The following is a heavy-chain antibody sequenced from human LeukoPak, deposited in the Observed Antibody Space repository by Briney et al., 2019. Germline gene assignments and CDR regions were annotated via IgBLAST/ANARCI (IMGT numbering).Heavy chain of an antibody. CDR3: ATEVGQWLVRT. D-gene: IGHD6-19*01. J-gene: IGHJ4*02. V-gene: IGHV4-61*02. Sequence: PSETLSLTCTVSGGSISSGSYYWSWIRQPAGKGLEWIGRIYTSGSTNYNPSLKSRVTISVDTSKNQFSLKLTSVTAADTAVYYCATEVGQWLVRTWGQGTLVTVSS. CDR2: IYTSGST. CDR1: GGSISSGSYY.